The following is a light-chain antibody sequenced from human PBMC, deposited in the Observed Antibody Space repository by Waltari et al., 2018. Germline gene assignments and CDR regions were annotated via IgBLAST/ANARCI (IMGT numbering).Light chain of an antibody. CDR3: AAWDDSLRAKFV. J-gene: IGLJ1*01. CDR2: RND. V-gene: IGLV1-47*01. Sequence: QSVLTQPTSASGTPGQRVTISSSGSSSNGGSNYVYWYHQLPGTAPQLLIYRNDHRPSGVPERCSAAKSGTLASLAISGLRSEDEADYYCAAWDDSLRAKFVFGTGTKVTVL. CDR1: SSNGGSNY.